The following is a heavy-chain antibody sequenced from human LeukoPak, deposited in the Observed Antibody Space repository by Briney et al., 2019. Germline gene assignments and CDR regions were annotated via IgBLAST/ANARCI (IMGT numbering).Heavy chain of an antibody. CDR3: ARAXDSXGWYGEGLFDY. D-gene: IGHD6-19*01. CDR2: ISAYNGNT. J-gene: IGHJ4*02. Sequence: GASVKVSCKASGYTFTSYGISWVRQAPGQGLEWMGWISAYNGNTNYAQKLQGRVTMTTDTSTSTAYMELRSLRSDDTAVYYCARAXDSXGWYGEGLFDYWGQGTLVTVSS. CDR1: GYTFTSYG. V-gene: IGHV1-18*01.